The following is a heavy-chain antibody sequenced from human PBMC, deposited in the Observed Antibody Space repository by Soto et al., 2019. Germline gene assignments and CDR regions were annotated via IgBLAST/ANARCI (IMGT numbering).Heavy chain of an antibody. Sequence: EVQLLESGGGLVQPGGSLRLSCAASGFAFSSYAMSWVRQAPGKGLEWVSAISGSGGSTYYADSVKGRFTISRDNSKNTLYLQMNSLSAEDTAVYYCAQDDPYYDILTGSYLGWFAPWGQGTLVTVSS. CDR3: AQDDPYYDILTGSYLGWFAP. CDR1: GFAFSSYA. D-gene: IGHD3-9*01. J-gene: IGHJ5*02. CDR2: ISGSGGST. V-gene: IGHV3-23*01.